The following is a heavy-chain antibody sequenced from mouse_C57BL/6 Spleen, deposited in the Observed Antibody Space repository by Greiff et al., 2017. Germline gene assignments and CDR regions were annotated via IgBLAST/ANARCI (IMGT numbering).Heavy chain of an antibody. CDR1: GYTFTSYW. V-gene: IGHV1-72*01. Sequence: KQSCKASGYTFTSYWMHWVKQRPGRGLEWIGRIDPNSGGTKYNEKFKSKATLTVDKPSSTAYMQLSSLTSEDSAVYYCARDYYGSSYDAMDYWGQGTSVTVSS. CDR3: ARDYYGSSYDAMDY. D-gene: IGHD1-1*01. CDR2: IDPNSGGT. J-gene: IGHJ4*01.